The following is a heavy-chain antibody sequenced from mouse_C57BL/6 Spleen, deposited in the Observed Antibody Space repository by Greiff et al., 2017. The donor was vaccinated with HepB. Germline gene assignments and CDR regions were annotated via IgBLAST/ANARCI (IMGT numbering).Heavy chain of an antibody. J-gene: IGHJ4*01. CDR3: ARGYYYGSSYHYYYAMDY. V-gene: IGHV3-3*01. CDR1: GFSINSDCY. Sequence: EVQLVESGPSLVRPSQTLSLTCTVTGFSINSDCYWIWIRQFPGNKLEYIGYTFYSGITYYNPSLESRTYITRDTSKNQFSLKLSSVTTEDTATYYCARGYYYGSSYHYYYAMDYWGQGTSVTVSS. CDR2: TFYSGIT. D-gene: IGHD1-1*01.